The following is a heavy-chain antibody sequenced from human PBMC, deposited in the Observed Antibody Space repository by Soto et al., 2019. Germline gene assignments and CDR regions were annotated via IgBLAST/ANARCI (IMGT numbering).Heavy chain of an antibody. CDR1: GFTFSSYW. V-gene: IGHV3-7*01. D-gene: IGHD6-13*01. Sequence: EVQLVESGGGLVQPGGSLRLSCVDSGFTFSSYWMSWVRQAPVKGLEWVGNIKEDGSGENYVDSVKGRFTISRDNAKNSMYLQMNSLRVEDTAVYYCARIAASGRGWAVWGQGTTVGVSS. CDR2: IKEDGSGE. J-gene: IGHJ6*02. CDR3: ARIAASGRGWAV.